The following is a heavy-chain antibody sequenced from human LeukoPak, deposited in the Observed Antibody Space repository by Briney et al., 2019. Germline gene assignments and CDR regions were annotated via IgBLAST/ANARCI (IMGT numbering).Heavy chain of an antibody. CDR3: GRGHWGLDY. J-gene: IGHJ4*02. CDR2: ISSSGSTI. D-gene: IGHD7-27*01. Sequence: GGSLRLSCAASGFTVSSNYMSWVRQAPGKGLEWVSYISSSGSTIYYADSVKGRFTISRDNAKNSLSLQMNSLRAEDTAIYYCGRGHWGLDYWGQGTLVTVSS. CDR1: GFTVSSNY. V-gene: IGHV3-11*04.